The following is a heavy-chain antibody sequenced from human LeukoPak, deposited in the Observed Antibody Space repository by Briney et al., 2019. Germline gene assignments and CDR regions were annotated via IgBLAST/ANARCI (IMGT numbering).Heavy chain of an antibody. CDR3: AKETVFEMPIMFYDS. Sequence: GGSLRLSCAASGFTFNNYGMHWVRQAPGKRLEWVAFIHYDGSNKYYADSLKGRFTISRDNSKNILYLQMSSLRPEDTAVYYCAKETVFEMPIMFYDSWGQGTLVTVSS. V-gene: IGHV3-30*02. CDR1: GFTFNNYG. J-gene: IGHJ4*02. D-gene: IGHD3-10*02. CDR2: IHYDGSNK.